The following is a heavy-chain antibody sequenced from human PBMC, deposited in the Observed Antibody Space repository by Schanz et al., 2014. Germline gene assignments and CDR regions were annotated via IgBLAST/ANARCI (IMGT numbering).Heavy chain of an antibody. CDR1: GFNFSSYG. CDR2: ISYHGSER. V-gene: IGHV3-30*03. CDR3: ARGPIPIQGVPMDF. D-gene: IGHD3-10*01. J-gene: IGHJ4*02. Sequence: QVQLVESGGGVVQPGRSLRLSCAASGFNFSSYGMNWVRQAPGKGLEWVAVISYHGSERYYADSVKGRFTISRDNSKDTLYLQMSGLTPEDTAVYYCARGPIPIQGVPMDFWGQGTLVTVSS.